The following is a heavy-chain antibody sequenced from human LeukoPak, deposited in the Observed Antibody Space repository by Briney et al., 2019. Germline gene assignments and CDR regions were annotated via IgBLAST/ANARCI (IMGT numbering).Heavy chain of an antibody. CDR3: AELGITMIGGV. Sequence: GGSLRLSCAASGFTFSSYEMNWVRHAPGKGLEWGSYISSSGITIYYADSVKGRFTISRDNAKNSLYLQMNSLRAEDTAVYYCAELGITMIGGVWGKGTTVTISS. D-gene: IGHD3-10*02. CDR1: GFTFSSYE. J-gene: IGHJ6*04. V-gene: IGHV3-48*03. CDR2: ISSSGITI.